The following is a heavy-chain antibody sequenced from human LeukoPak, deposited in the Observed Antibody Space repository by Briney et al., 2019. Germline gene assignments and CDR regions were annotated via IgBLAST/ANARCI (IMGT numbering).Heavy chain of an antibody. CDR1: GFTFRTHG. V-gene: IGHV3-21*01. Sequence: PGGSLRLSCAASGFTFRTHGMNWVRQAPGKGLEWVSSISSTSTYIYYADSVKGRFTISRDNAKTSLYLQMNSLSAEDTAVYYCARDASFDYWGQGTLVTVSS. CDR3: ARDASFDY. CDR2: ISSTSTYI. J-gene: IGHJ4*02.